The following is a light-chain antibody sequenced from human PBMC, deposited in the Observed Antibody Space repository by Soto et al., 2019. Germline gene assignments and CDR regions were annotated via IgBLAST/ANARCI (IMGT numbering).Light chain of an antibody. J-gene: IGLJ2*01. Sequence: QSVLTQPPSVSAAPGQKVTISCSGSGSNIGNNFVSWYQQFPGTAPKLLIYDNNKRPSGIPDRFSGSKSGTSATLGISGLQTGDEADYYCGTWDSSLSAAVFGGGTQLTV. CDR1: GSNIGNNF. CDR3: GTWDSSLSAAV. CDR2: DNN. V-gene: IGLV1-51*01.